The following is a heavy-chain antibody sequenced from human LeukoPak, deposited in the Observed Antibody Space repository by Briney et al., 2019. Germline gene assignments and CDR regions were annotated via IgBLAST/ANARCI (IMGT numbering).Heavy chain of an antibody. Sequence: GASVKVSCKASGYTFSDYAIHWVRQAPGQRFEWMGWINAGNGHTKYSQNFQGRVTITRDSSANIVYMDVSSLTSEDTAVYYCARGIWSATRVDYYLDHWGRGTLVTVSS. V-gene: IGHV1-3*01. J-gene: IGHJ4*02. CDR1: GYTFSDYA. D-gene: IGHD5-24*01. CDR2: INAGNGHT. CDR3: ARGIWSATRVDYYLDH.